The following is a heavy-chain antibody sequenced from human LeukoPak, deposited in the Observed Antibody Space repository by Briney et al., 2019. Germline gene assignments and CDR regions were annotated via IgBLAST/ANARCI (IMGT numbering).Heavy chain of an antibody. Sequence: SETLSLTCTVSGGSIRSYYWSWIRQTPGKGLEWIGYIYYSGSTNYNPSLKSRLTISVDTSKNQFSLKLSSVTAADTAVYYCARVYYSSSYDYWYFDLWGGGTLVTVSS. CDR1: GGSIRSYY. D-gene: IGHD6-13*01. CDR3: ARVYYSSSYDYWYFDL. V-gene: IGHV4-59*01. CDR2: IYYSGST. J-gene: IGHJ2*01.